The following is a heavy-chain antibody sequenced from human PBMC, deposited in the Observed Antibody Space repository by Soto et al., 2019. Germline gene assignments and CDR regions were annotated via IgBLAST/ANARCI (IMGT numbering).Heavy chain of an antibody. CDR3: AKGVSRYGDQDYFDC. J-gene: IGHJ4*02. CDR2: ISASGGSP. Sequence: EVQLLESGGGLVQPGGSLRLSCAASGFTFSSYTMSWVRQAPGKGLEWVSAISASGGSPYYADSVKGRLTISRDNSKNPLYLEIDSLRAEDTAVYYCAKGVSRYGDQDYFDCWGQGSLVTVSA. D-gene: IGHD4-17*01. V-gene: IGHV3-23*01. CDR1: GFTFSSYT.